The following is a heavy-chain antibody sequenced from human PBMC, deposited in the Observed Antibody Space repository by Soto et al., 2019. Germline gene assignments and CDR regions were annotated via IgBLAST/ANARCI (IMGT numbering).Heavy chain of an antibody. J-gene: IGHJ5*02. D-gene: IGHD3-22*01. CDR3: ASSSGSHPVT. CDR2: VYSSGTT. Sequence: SETLSLTCSVSGGSINSYWWSWIRQPAGKGLEWIGRVYSSGTTDYNPSLNSRATMSVETSKNQFSLKLSSVTAADTAVYYCASSSGSHPVTWGQGTLVTVSS. V-gene: IGHV4-4*07. CDR1: GGSINSYW.